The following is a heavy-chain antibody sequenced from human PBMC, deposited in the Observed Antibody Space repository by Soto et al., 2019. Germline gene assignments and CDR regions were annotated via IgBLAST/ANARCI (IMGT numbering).Heavy chain of an antibody. CDR3: AKDQGDSSGYYLAYFQH. CDR1: GFTFSSYG. J-gene: IGHJ1*01. D-gene: IGHD3-22*01. CDR2: ISYDGSNK. V-gene: IGHV3-30*18. Sequence: QVQLVESGGGVVQPGRSLRLSCAASGFTFSSYGMHWVRQAPGKGLGWGAVISYDGSNKYYADSVKGRFTISRDNSKNTLYLQMNSLRAEDTAVYYCAKDQGDSSGYYLAYFQHWGQGTLVTVSS.